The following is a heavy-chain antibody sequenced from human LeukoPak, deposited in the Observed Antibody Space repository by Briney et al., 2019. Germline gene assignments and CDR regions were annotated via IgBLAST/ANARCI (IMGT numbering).Heavy chain of an antibody. Sequence: SETLSLTCAVSGGSISSGGYSWSWIRQPPGKGLEWIGYIYHSGSTYYNPSLKSRVTILVDRSKNQFSLKLSSVTAADTAVYYCARAPGGSYCSSTSCQVARYRFDPWGQGTLVTVSS. J-gene: IGHJ5*02. CDR3: ARAPGGSYCSSTSCQVARYRFDP. D-gene: IGHD2-2*01. CDR1: GGSISSGGYS. CDR2: IYHSGST. V-gene: IGHV4-30-2*01.